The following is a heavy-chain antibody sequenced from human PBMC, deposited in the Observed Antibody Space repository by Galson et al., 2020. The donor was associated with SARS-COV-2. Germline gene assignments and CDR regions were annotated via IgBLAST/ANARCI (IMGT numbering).Heavy chain of an antibody. CDR2: TYYSGSP. V-gene: IGHV4-30-4*01. Sequence: ASETLSLTCTVSGGSISSGDYYWSWIRQPPGKGLEWIGNTYYSGSPYYNPSLKSRVTISGDTSKNQFSLKLSSVTAADTAVYYCARVDIRGSSGFYYFDYWGQGLLVTVSS. CDR1: GGSISSGDYY. D-gene: IGHD3-22*01. J-gene: IGHJ4*02. CDR3: ARVDIRGSSGFYYFDY.